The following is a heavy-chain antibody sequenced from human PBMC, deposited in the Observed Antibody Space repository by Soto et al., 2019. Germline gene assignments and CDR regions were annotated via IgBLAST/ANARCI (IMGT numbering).Heavy chain of an antibody. J-gene: IGHJ4*02. CDR3: ARWSYLDY. Sequence: PGGSLRLSCAASGFSFGSYALSWVRQAPGKGLEWVSTISGSDGKTFYADAVKGRFSISRDTPQNTLYLQMNSLRADDTAIYYCARWSYLDYWGQGTQVTVSS. D-gene: IGHD3-3*01. CDR2: ISGSDGKT. CDR1: GFSFGSYA. V-gene: IGHV3-23*01.